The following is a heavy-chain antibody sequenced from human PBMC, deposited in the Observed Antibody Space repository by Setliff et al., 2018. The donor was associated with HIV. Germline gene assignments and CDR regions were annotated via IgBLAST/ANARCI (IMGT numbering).Heavy chain of an antibody. CDR1: GGSFGDYH. J-gene: IGHJ5*02. CDR2: IFRSGTT. CDR3: ARDRHSSGLGSYGP. Sequence: PSETLSLTCTLSGGSFGDYHWSWIRQPAGRGLEWIGRIFRSGTTDYKFSLKSRVTISIDTSRNQFSLRVTSVTAADTAVYFCARDRHSSGLGSYGPWGPGILVTVSS. V-gene: IGHV4-4*07. D-gene: IGHD3-10*01.